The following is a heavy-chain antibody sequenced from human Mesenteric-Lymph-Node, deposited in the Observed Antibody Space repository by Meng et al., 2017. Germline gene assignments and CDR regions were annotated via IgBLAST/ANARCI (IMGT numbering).Heavy chain of an antibody. D-gene: IGHD2-21*01. Sequence: VQAQSSGPGLVGPSQTLSPTRTGSGGSMSSGIYYWSWIRQPPGKGLEWIGYIHHSGSAYYNPSLKSRVSISVDTSKNQFSLNLNSMTAADTAVYYCASFDHIPRRNYFDYWGQGTLVTVSS. CDR3: ASFDHIPRRNYFDY. CDR2: IHHSGSA. J-gene: IGHJ4*02. V-gene: IGHV4-30-4*01. CDR1: GGSMSSGIYY.